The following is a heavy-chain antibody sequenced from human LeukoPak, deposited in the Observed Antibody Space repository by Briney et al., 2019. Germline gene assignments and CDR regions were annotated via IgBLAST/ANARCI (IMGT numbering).Heavy chain of an antibody. V-gene: IGHV1-18*01. Sequence: ASVKVSCKASGYTFIKYGISWVRQAPGQGLEWMGWIAVYNGDTNYAQKYQGRVTMTTDTSTNTAYMELRSLRSDDTAAYYCARLQFGGSSPRYYYFYMDVWGKGTTVTVSS. CDR2: IAVYNGDT. J-gene: IGHJ6*03. CDR3: ARLQFGGSSPRYYYFYMDV. CDR1: GYTFIKYG. D-gene: IGHD3-3*01.